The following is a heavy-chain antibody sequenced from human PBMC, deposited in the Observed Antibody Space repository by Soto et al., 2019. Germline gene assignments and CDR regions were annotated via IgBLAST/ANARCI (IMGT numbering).Heavy chain of an antibody. Sequence: ASVKVSCKASGYTFTSYAMHWVRQAPGQRLEWMGWINAGNGNTKYSQKFQGRVTITRDTSASTAYMELSSLRSEDTAVYYCARATVYYDSSGYPSNPFDPWAQGTLVTGSS. V-gene: IGHV1-3*01. CDR3: ARATVYYDSSGYPSNPFDP. CDR1: GYTFTSYA. D-gene: IGHD3-22*01. J-gene: IGHJ5*02. CDR2: INAGNGNT.